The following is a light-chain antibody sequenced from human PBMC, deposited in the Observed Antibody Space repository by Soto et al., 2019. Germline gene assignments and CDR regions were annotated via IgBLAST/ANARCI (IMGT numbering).Light chain of an antibody. Sequence: DIQMTQSPSSLSASVGDRVTITCRASQGIRIDLGWFQQRPGKAPKRLIYGASSLQSGVPSRFSGSGSGTEFTLTISNLQPEDFATYYCLQHNSFPGTFGQGTKVEIK. J-gene: IGKJ1*01. V-gene: IGKV1-17*02. CDR3: LQHNSFPGT. CDR2: GAS. CDR1: QGIRID.